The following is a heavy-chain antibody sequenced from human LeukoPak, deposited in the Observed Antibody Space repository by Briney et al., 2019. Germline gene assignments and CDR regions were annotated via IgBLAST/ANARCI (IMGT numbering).Heavy chain of an antibody. J-gene: IGHJ6*02. D-gene: IGHD2-21*02. CDR2: ISGSGGST. Sequence: GGSLRLSCAASGFTFSSYAMSWVRQAPGKGLEWVSAISGSGGSTYYADSVKGRFTISRDNSKNTLYLQMNSLRAEDTAVYYCVVTGSRYYYYYGMDVWGQGTTATVSS. V-gene: IGHV3-23*01. CDR3: VVTGSRYYYYYGMDV. CDR1: GFTFSSYA.